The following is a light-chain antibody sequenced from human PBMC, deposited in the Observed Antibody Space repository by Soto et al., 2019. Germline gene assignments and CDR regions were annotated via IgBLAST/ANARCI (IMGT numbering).Light chain of an antibody. J-gene: IGKJ1*01. CDR3: QHYASFSGT. V-gene: IGKV1-5*03. Sequence: DIQMSQSPSTLSASVGDRVTITCRASQSVSSWVAWYHLKPGKAPKLLIYKASTLETGVPSRFSGSGSRTEFTLTISSLQPDDFATYYCQHYASFSGTFGQGTMVDIK. CDR1: QSVSSW. CDR2: KAS.